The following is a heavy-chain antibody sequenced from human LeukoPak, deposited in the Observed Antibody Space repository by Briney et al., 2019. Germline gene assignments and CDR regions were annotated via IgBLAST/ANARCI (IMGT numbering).Heavy chain of an antibody. CDR3: ATGGVYDYVWGSYRLDY. J-gene: IGHJ4*02. D-gene: IGHD3-16*02. Sequence: GASVKVSCKVSGYTLTELSMHWVRQAPGKGLEWMGGFHPQDGETIYAKKFQGRVTMTEDTSTDTAYMELSSLRSEDTAVYYCATGGVYDYVWGSYRLDYWGQGTLVTVSS. V-gene: IGHV1-24*01. CDR1: GYTLTELS. CDR2: FHPQDGET.